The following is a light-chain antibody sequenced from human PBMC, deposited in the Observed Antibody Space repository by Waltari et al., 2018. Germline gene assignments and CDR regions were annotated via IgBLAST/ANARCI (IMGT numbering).Light chain of an antibody. CDR2: ENN. CDR1: NSNIGSNY. Sequence: QSVLTQPPSLSAAPRQKVTIPCSGNNSNIGSNYVSWYRQLPGTAPKLLIYENNKRPSGIPDRFSGSKSGTSATLGITGLQTGDEADYYCATWDKSLSGWVFGGGTKLTVL. CDR3: ATWDKSLSGWV. J-gene: IGLJ3*02. V-gene: IGLV1-51*02.